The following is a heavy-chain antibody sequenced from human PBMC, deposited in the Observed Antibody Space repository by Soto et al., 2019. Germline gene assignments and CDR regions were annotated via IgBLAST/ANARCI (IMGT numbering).Heavy chain of an antibody. CDR2: IGTAGDT. D-gene: IGHD2-15*01. J-gene: IGHJ4*02. CDR1: GFTFSGFD. CDR3: ARGQEVGAHFFDS. V-gene: IGHV3-13*01. Sequence: PGGSLRLSCEASGFTFSGFDMHWVRQPTGKGLEWVSTIGTAGDTYYAVSVKGRFTISRDNAKSSLSLQMNSLRAGGTAVYFCARGQEVGAHFFDSWGQGTQVTVSS.